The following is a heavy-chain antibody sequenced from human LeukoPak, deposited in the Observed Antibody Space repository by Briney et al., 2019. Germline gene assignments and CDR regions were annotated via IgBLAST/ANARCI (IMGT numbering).Heavy chain of an antibody. CDR2: ISYDGSNK. CDR3: AKAGTSGEARTDWFDP. V-gene: IGHV3-30*18. Sequence: GGSLRLSCAASGFTFSTYAMSWVRQAPGKGLEWVAVISYDGSNKYYADSVKGRFTISRDSSKNTLYLQMNSLRAEDTAVYYCAKAGTSGEARTDWFDPWGQGTLVTVSS. D-gene: IGHD1-1*01. CDR1: GFTFSTYA. J-gene: IGHJ5*02.